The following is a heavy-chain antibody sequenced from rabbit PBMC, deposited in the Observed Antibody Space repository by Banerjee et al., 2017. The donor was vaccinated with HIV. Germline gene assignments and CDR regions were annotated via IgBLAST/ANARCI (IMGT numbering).Heavy chain of an antibody. CDR2: INTSTGNT. J-gene: IGHJ4*01. Sequence: QEQLEESGGDLVKPGASLTLSCKASGFSFSNKYVMCWVRQAPGKGLEWIACINTSTGNTVYASWAKGRFTISKISSTTVTLQMTSLTAADTATYFCARDGYAGYGYPNLWGQGTLVTVS. V-gene: IGHV1S45*01. CDR1: GFSFSNKYV. D-gene: IGHD7-1*01. CDR3: ARDGYAGYGYPNL.